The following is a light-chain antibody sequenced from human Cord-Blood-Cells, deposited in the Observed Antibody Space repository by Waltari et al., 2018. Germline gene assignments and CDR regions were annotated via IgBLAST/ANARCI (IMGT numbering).Light chain of an antibody. CDR2: DVS. CDR1: SSDVGGYNY. CDR3: SSYTSSSTVV. V-gene: IGLV2-14*01. J-gene: IGLJ2*01. Sequence: QSALTQPASVSGSPGQSITISCPGTSSDVGGYNYVPWYQQHPGKAPNLMIYDVSNRPSGVSNRFSGSKSGNTASLTISGLQAEDEADYYCSSYTSSSTVVFGGGTKLTVL.